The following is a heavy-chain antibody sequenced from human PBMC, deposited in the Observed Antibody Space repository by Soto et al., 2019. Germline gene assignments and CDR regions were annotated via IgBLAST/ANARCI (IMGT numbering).Heavy chain of an antibody. CDR3: AKVREFSDRYYFDY. J-gene: IGHJ4*02. D-gene: IGHD1-26*01. CDR1: GFTFSSYA. Sequence: GGSLRLSCAASGFTFSSYAMSWVRQAPGKGLEWVSAISGSGGSTYYADSVKGRFTISRDNSKNTLYLQMNSLRAEDTALYYCAKVREFSDRYYFDYWGQGTLVTVS. CDR2: ISGSGGST. V-gene: IGHV3-23*01.